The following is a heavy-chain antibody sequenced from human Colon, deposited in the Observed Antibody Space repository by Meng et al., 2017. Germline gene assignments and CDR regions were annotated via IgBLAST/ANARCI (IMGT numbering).Heavy chain of an antibody. CDR3: AGDSSGYNWLDP. CDR1: GGSISNYY. Sequence: QGQLPESGPGLVKPSETLSLTCTVSGGSISNYYWSWIRQPPGKGLEWIGYIYYSGTTNYNPSPKSRVTISIDTSKNQFSLKLNSVTAADTAVYYCAGDSSGYNWLDPWGQGTLVTVSS. CDR2: IYYSGTT. D-gene: IGHD6-19*01. V-gene: IGHV4-59*01. J-gene: IGHJ5*02.